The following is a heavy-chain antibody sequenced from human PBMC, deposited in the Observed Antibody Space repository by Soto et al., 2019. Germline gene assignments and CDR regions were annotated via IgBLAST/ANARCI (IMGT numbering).Heavy chain of an antibody. CDR3: ARGGKQWLRD. CDR1: GGSISSYY. CDR2: IYYSGST. V-gene: IGHV4-59*01. D-gene: IGHD5-12*01. Sequence: QVQLQESGPGLVKPSETLSLTCTVSGGSISSYYWSWIRQPPGKGLEWIGYIYYSGSTNYNPSLESRVTISVDTSKNQFSLKLSSVTAADPAVYYCARGGKQWLRDWGQGTLVTVSS. J-gene: IGHJ4*02.